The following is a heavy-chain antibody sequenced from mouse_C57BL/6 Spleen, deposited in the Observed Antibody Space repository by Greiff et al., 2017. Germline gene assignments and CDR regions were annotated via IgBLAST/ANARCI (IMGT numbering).Heavy chain of an antibody. J-gene: IGHJ3*01. D-gene: IGHD1-1*01. Sequence: EVKLMESGPELVKPGASVKISCKASGYSFTGYYMNWVKQSPEKSLEWIGEINPSTGGTTYNQKFKAKATLTVDKSSSTAYMQLKSLTSEDSAVYYCARLRNYYGSSYGFAYWGQGTLVTVSA. CDR2: INPSTGGT. CDR1: GYSFTGYY. V-gene: IGHV1-42*01. CDR3: ARLRNYYGSSYGFAY.